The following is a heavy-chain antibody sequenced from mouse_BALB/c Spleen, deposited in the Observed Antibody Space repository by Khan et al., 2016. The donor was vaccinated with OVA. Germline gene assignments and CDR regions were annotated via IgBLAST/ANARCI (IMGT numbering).Heavy chain of an antibody. J-gene: IGHJ2*01. CDR3: ARRSGGDFDF. V-gene: IGHV3-2*02. Sequence: EVQLQESGPGLVKPSQSLYLTCTVTGYSITSDYAWNWIRQFPGNKLEWMGYISYSGNIKYNPSLKSRISVTRDTPKNKLFLQLNSVTTEDTATYYCARRSGGDFDFWGQGTTLTVSS. D-gene: IGHD4-1*01. CDR2: ISYSGNI. CDR1: GYSITSDYA.